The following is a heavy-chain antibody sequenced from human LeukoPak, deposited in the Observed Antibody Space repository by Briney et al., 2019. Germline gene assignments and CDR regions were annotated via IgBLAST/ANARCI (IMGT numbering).Heavy chain of an antibody. CDR3: ARRYTIFGVITIDY. D-gene: IGHD3-3*01. J-gene: IGHJ4*02. V-gene: IGHV5-51*01. CDR1: GYSFTSYW. Sequence: GESLNIHCKGFGYSFTSYWIAWVRQMPGKGLEWMGLIYPSNSDTKYSPSFQGQVTISADKSISTAYLQWSNLKASDTAMYYCARRYTIFGVITIDYWGQGTLVTVSS. CDR2: IYPSNSDT.